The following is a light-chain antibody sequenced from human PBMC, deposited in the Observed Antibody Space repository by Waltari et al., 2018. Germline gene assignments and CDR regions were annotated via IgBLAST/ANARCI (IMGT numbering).Light chain of an antibody. J-gene: IGKJ3*01. CDR2: KAS. CDR1: QGISSW. Sequence: DIQMTQSPSSLSASVGDRVTITCRASQGISSWLAWYQQKPRNAPKLLIYKASSLQSGVHSRFSGSGSGTDFTLTISSLQPEDFATYFCHQYDSAPYTFGPGTKLDIK. CDR3: HQYDSAPYT. V-gene: IGKV1-5*03.